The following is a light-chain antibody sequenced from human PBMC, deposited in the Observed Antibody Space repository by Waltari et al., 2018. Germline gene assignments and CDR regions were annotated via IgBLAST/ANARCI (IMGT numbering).Light chain of an antibody. CDR1: QSPLHDRGYNY. CDR2: LGS. V-gene: IGKV2-28*01. CDR3: MQALQTPRT. J-gene: IGKJ1*01. Sequence: DIVMTQSPLSLPVTPGEPASIPCRSSQSPLHDRGYNYLDWYMQRPGQSPQLLIYLGSLRASGVPDRFSGSGSGTDFTLRISRVETDDVGVYYCMQALQTPRTFGQGTKVEI.